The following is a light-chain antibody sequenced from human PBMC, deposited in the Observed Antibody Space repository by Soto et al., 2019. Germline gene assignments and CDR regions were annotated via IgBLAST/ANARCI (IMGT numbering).Light chain of an antibody. CDR2: AAS. J-gene: IGKJ1*01. CDR1: QGISSW. Sequence: DIQMTQSPSSVSASVGDRVTITCRASQGISSWLAWYQQKPGKAPKLLIYAASVLETGVPSRFSGSGSGTEFTLAISGLQSDDFATYSCQQYNTYWTFGPGTKVDIK. CDR3: QQYNTYWT. V-gene: IGKV1D-16*01.